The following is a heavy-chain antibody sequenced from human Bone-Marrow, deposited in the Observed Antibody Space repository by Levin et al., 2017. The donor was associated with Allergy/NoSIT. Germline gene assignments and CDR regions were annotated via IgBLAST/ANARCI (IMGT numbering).Heavy chain of an antibody. CDR3: AKELAAVGYYYYGVDV. V-gene: IGHV3-23*01. D-gene: IGHD3-3*01. CDR2: ISGTGSST. J-gene: IGHJ6*02. Sequence: LSLTCAASGFTFGSYAMNWVRQAPGRGLEWVSVISGTGSSTFYADSVKGRFIISRDNSKKMVYLQMNSLRAEDTAIYYCAKELAAVGYYYYGVDVWGQGTTVTVSS. CDR1: GFTFGSYA.